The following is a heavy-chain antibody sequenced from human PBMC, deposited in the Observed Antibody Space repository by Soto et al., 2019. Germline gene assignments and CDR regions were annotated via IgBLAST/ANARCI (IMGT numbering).Heavy chain of an antibody. V-gene: IGHV1-69*02. CDR2: IIPILGIA. CDR1: GGTFSSYT. Sequence: QVQLVQSGAEVKKPGSSVKVSCKASGGTFSSYTISWVRQAPGQGLEWMGRIIPILGIANYAQKFQGRVTITADKATSTAYMELSSLRSEDTAVYYCARSDRASRSGYSYGYEFRHNWFDPWGQGTLVTVSS. D-gene: IGHD5-18*01. CDR3: ARSDRASRSGYSYGYEFRHNWFDP. J-gene: IGHJ5*02.